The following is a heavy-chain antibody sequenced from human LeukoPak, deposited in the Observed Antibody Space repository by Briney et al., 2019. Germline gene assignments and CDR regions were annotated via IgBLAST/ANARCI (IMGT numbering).Heavy chain of an antibody. Sequence: ASVKVSCKASGYTFTGYYMHWVRQAPGQGLEWMGWINPNSGGTNYAQKFQGRVTMIRDTSISTAYMELSRLRSDDTAVYYCARDFRSGYDYVWGSYLYWGQGTLVTVSS. CDR1: GYTFTGYY. CDR3: ARDFRSGYDYVWGSYLY. D-gene: IGHD3-16*01. V-gene: IGHV1-2*02. J-gene: IGHJ4*02. CDR2: INPNSGGT.